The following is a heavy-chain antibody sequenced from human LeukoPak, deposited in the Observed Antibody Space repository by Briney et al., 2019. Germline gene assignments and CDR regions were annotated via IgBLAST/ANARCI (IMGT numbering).Heavy chain of an antibody. CDR3: TRDHCSSVNCYEDQYFGMDV. J-gene: IGHJ6*02. Sequence: GASVKVSCKASGYTFTAYYLHWVRRAPGQGLEWMGWINPHTGGTESAQKFQGRVTLTRDTAISAAYMELNWLRSDDTAVYYCTRDHCSSVNCYEDQYFGMDVWGQGTTVTVSS. D-gene: IGHD2-2*01. CDR1: GYTFTAYY. V-gene: IGHV1-2*02. CDR2: INPHTGGT.